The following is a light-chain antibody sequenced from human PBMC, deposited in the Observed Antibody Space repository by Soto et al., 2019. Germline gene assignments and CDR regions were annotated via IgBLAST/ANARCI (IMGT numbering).Light chain of an antibody. Sequence: DIQMTQSPSSLSASVGDRVTITCRASQGISSYLAWYQQKPGKPPKLLIYGASTLQSDVPSRFSGSGSGTEFTLTVSSLQAEDSATYYCQQFNDYPLTFGGGTKVDIK. CDR2: GAS. J-gene: IGKJ4*01. CDR3: QQFNDYPLT. CDR1: QGISSY. V-gene: IGKV1-9*01.